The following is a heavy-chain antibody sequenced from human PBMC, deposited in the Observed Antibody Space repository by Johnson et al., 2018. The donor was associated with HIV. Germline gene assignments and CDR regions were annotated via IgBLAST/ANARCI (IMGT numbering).Heavy chain of an antibody. J-gene: IGHJ3*01. D-gene: IGHD3-10*02. CDR3: ARAHRMFPKNAFDV. CDR1: GFTLHDYD. V-gene: IGHV3-20*04. CDR2: VYCNGGST. Sequence: VQLVESGGGVVRPGGSLRLSCAASGFTLHDYDMSWVRQAPGTGLEWVSGVYCNGGSTCYAASVKGRFTISRDNAKNTLHLQINSLRAEDTALYYCARAHRMFPKNAFDVWGQGAMVMVSS.